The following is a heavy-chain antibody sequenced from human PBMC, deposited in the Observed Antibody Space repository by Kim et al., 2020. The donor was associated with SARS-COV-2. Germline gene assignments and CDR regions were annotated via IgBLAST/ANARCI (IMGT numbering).Heavy chain of an antibody. D-gene: IGHD3-3*01. J-gene: IGHJ6*03. Sequence: SETLSLTCTVSGGSVSSGSYYWSWIRQPPGKGLEWIGYIYYSGSTNYNPSLKSRVTISVDTSKNQFSLKLSSVTAADTAVYYCARAADRTYYDFWSGYPGVYYMDVWGKGTTVTVSS. V-gene: IGHV4-61*01. CDR1: GGSVSSGSYY. CDR2: IYYSGST. CDR3: ARAADRTYYDFWSGYPGVYYMDV.